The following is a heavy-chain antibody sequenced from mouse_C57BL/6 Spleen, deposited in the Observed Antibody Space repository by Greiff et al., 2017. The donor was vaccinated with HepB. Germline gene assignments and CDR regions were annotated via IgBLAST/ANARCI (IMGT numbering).Heavy chain of an antibody. CDR1: GFTFTDYY. CDR3: ASYYDRGYYAMDY. CDR2: IRNKANGYTT. V-gene: IGHV7-3*01. J-gene: IGHJ4*01. Sequence: DVMLVESGGGLVQPGGSLSLSCAASGFTFTDYYMSWVRQPPGKALEWLGFIRNKANGYTTEYSASVKGRFTISRDNSQSILYLQMNALRAEDSATYYCASYYDRGYYAMDYWGQGTSVTVSS. D-gene: IGHD2-12*01.